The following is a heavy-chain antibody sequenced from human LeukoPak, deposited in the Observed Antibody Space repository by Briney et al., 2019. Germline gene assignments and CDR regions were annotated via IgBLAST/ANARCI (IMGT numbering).Heavy chain of an antibody. J-gene: IGHJ5*02. CDR2: VFHTGDS. CDR3: ARHPFATPFDR. CDR1: GDSVSFSY. D-gene: IGHD2-15*01. V-gene: IGHV4-59*08. Sequence: SETLSLTCAVSGDSVSFSYWSWIRQPPGKGLEWIGYVFHTGDSNCNPSLKRRVTMSLDTSKNQLSLRLTSVTAADTAVYYCARHPFATPFDRWGRGALVTVSS.